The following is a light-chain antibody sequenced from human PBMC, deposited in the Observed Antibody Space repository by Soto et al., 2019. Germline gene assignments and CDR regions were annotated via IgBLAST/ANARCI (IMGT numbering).Light chain of an antibody. Sequence: EIVLTQSPATLSLSPGERATLSCRASQSISSYVAWYQQKPGQAPRLPIYGASSRATGIPDRFSGNGSGTDFTLTIRRLETADFAVYYCQQRSNWPPITFGQGTRLEIK. J-gene: IGKJ5*01. CDR2: GAS. CDR1: QSISSY. V-gene: IGKV3-11*01. CDR3: QQRSNWPPIT.